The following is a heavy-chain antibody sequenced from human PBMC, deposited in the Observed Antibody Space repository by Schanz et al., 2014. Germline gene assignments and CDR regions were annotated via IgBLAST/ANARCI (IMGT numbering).Heavy chain of an antibody. D-gene: IGHD6-6*01. V-gene: IGHV1-18*01. CDR2: INTYNGNT. J-gene: IGHJ4*02. Sequence: QVQLVQSGSEVKKPGASVKVSCKASGYTFTTYGISWVRQAPGQGLEWMGWINTYNGNTNYAQKFQGRVVMTTDTSTSTTYMEMRSLRSDDTAVYYCARLSSSSVAYFDYWGQGTLVTVSS. CDR3: ARLSSSSVAYFDY. CDR1: GYTFTTYG.